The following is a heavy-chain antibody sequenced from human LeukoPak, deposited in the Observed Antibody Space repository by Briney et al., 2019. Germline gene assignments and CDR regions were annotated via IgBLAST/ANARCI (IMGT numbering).Heavy chain of an antibody. V-gene: IGHV3-20*04. CDR3: ARGWPQLGYFDY. CDR1: GFTFSSYW. J-gene: IGHJ4*02. D-gene: IGHD5-24*01. CDR2: INWSGGST. Sequence: PGGSLRLSCAASGFTFSSYWMSWVRQTPGRGLEWVSGINWSGGSTGYEDSVKGRFTVSRDNAKNSLYLHMNSLRAEDTALYYCARGWPQLGYFDYWGQGTLVTVSS.